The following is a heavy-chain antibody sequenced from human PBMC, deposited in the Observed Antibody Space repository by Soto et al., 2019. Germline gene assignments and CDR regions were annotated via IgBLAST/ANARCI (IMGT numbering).Heavy chain of an antibody. D-gene: IGHD5-18*01. CDR2: ISSSSSYI. CDR3: ARDTALETPDFDY. J-gene: IGHJ4*02. CDR1: GFTFSSYS. Sequence: EVQLVESGGGLVKPGGSLRLSCAASGFTFSSYSMNWVRQAPGKGLEWVSYISSSSSYIYYADSVKGRFTISRDNAKNSLYLKMNSLRAEDTAVYYCARDTALETPDFDYWGQGTLVTVSS. V-gene: IGHV3-21*01.